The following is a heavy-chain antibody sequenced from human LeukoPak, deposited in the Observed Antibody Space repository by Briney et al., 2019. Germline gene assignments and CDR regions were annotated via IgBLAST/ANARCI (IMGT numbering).Heavy chain of an antibody. D-gene: IGHD3-22*01. CDR2: ISYDGSNK. V-gene: IGHV3-30*18. CDR1: GFTFSSYG. J-gene: IGHJ4*02. CDR3: AKDDDSSGYTLMGPDY. Sequence: PGRSLRLSCAASGFTFSSYGMHWVRQAPGKGLEWVAVISYDGSNKYYADSVKGRFTISRDNSKNTLYLQMNSLRAEDTAVYYCAKDDDSSGYTLMGPDYWGQGTLVTVSS.